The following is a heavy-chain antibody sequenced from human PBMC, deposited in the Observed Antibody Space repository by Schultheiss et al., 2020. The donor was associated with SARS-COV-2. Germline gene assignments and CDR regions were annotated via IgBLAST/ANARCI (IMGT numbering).Heavy chain of an antibody. J-gene: IGHJ5*02. V-gene: IGHV1-69*13. CDR1: GGTFSSYA. CDR3: ARDRTRVAARQRSDWFDP. Sequence: SVKVSCKASGGTFSSYAISWVRQAPGQGLEWMGGIIPIFGTANYAQKFQGRVTITADESTSTAYMELRSLRSDDTAVYYCARDRTRVAARQRSDWFDPWGQGTLVTVSS. D-gene: IGHD6-6*01. CDR2: IIPIFGTA.